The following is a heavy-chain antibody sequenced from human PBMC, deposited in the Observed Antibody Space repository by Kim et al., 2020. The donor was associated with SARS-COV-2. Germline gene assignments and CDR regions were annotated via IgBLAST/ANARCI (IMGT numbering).Heavy chain of an antibody. CDR2: MNPNSGNT. D-gene: IGHD3-3*01. J-gene: IGHJ6*02. CDR1: GYTFTSYD. V-gene: IGHV1-8*01. Sequence: ASVKVSCKASGYTFTSYDINWVRQATGQGLECMGWMNPNSGNTGYAQKFQGRVTMTRNTSISTAYMELSSLRSEDTAVYYCARASKHPVTIFGVVIKVYYGMDVWGQGTTVTVSS. CDR3: ARASKHPVTIFGVVIKVYYGMDV.